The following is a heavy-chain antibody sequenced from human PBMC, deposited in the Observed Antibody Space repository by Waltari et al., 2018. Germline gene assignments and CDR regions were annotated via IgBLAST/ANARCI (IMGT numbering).Heavy chain of an antibody. V-gene: IGHV4-59*01. Sequence: QVQLQESGPGLVKPSETLSLTCTVPGGSISSYYWSWIRQPPGKGLEWIGYIYYSGSTNYNPSLKSRVTISVDTSKTQFSLELDSVTAADTAVYYCARSVYGDFDYWGPGTLVTVSS. D-gene: IGHD4-17*01. CDR3: ARSVYGDFDY. CDR2: IYYSGST. J-gene: IGHJ4*02. CDR1: GGSISSYY.